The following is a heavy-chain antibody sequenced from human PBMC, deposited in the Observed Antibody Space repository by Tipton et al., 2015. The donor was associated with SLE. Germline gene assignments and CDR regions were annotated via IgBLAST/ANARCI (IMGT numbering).Heavy chain of an antibody. Sequence: TLSLTCTVSGGSINSHYWSWIRQPAGKGLQWIGRIYPSGSTIYNPSLKSRLTLSLDMSNNQFSLRVRSVTAADTAVYYCARGGGSYYDYWGQGRLVTVSS. CDR3: ARGGGSYYDY. V-gene: IGHV4-4*07. D-gene: IGHD1-26*01. J-gene: IGHJ4*02. CDR2: IYPSGST. CDR1: GGSINSHY.